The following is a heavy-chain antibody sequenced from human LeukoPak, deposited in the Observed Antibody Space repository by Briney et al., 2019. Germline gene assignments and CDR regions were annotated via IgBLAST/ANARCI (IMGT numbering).Heavy chain of an antibody. D-gene: IGHD3-22*01. V-gene: IGHV4-39*01. Sequence: MSSETLSLTCTVSGGSISSSSYYWGWIRQPPGKGLEWIGSIYYSGSTYYNPSLKSRVTISVDTSKNQFSLKLSSVTAADTAVYYCASYGPYYYDSSGYYYSYYFDYWGQGTLVTVSS. CDR1: GGSISSSSYY. CDR2: IYYSGST. J-gene: IGHJ4*02. CDR3: ASYGPYYYDSSGYYYSYYFDY.